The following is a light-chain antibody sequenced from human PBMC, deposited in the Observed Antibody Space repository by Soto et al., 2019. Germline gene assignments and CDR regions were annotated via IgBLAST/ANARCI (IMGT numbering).Light chain of an antibody. CDR2: EVS. J-gene: IGLJ3*02. CDR1: SSDIGAYNY. Sequence: QSALTQPASVSGSPGQSITISCTGTSSDIGAYNYVSWYQQHPGKAPKLIICEVSNRPSGVSSRFSGSKSGNTASLTISGLRPEDEADYYCTSFTTTNIWVFGGGTKVTVL. CDR3: TSFTTTNIWV. V-gene: IGLV2-14*01.